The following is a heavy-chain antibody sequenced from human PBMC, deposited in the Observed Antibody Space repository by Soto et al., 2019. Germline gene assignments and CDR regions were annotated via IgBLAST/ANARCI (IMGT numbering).Heavy chain of an antibody. CDR2: INPNRGGT. D-gene: IGHD2-21*01. V-gene: IGHV1-2*02. J-gene: IGHJ4*02. CDR3: TFPRRGVLY. CDR1: GYTFTDFY. Sequence: GASVKVSCKASGYTFTDFYMHWVRQAPGQGLEWMGWINPNRGGTNYAQKFQGRVTMTRDTSISTAYMELNRLRSDDTARYYCTFPRRGVLYWGPGILVIVSS.